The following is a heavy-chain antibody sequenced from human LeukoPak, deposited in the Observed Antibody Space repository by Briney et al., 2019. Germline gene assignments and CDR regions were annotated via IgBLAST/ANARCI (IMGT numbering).Heavy chain of an antibody. V-gene: IGHV4-34*01. CDR2: INHSGST. Sequence: SETLSLTCAVYGGSFSGYYWSWIRQPPGKGLEWIGEINHSGSTNYNPSLKSRVTISVDTSKNQFSLKLSSVTAADTAVYYCAREGGFYRPLDYTGQGTLVTVSS. CDR1: GGSFSGYY. D-gene: IGHD3-3*01. CDR3: AREGGFYRPLDY. J-gene: IGHJ4*02.